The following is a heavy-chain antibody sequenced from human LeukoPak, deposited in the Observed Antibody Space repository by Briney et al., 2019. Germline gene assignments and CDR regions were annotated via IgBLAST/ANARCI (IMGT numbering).Heavy chain of an antibody. V-gene: IGHV3-53*01. CDR1: GFTVNINY. CDR3: ARGYGHYDAFDI. J-gene: IGHJ3*02. CDR2: IYSGGST. D-gene: IGHD4-17*01. Sequence: GASLRLSCAASGFTVNINYMSWVRQAPGKGLEWVSVIYSGGSTYYADSVKGRFTISRDNSKNTLYLQMNSLRVEDTAVYFCARGYGHYDAFDIWGQGTMVSVS.